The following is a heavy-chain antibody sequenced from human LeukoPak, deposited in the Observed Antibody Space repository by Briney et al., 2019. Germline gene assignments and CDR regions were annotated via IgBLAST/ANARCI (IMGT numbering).Heavy chain of an antibody. CDR2: ISYDGSNK. CDR3: AKDSDYYGMDV. Sequence: PGRSLRLSCAASGFTFSSYGMHWVRQAPGKGLEWLAVISYDGSNKYYADSVKGRFTISRDNSKNTLYLQMNSLRAEDTAVYYCAKDSDYYGMDVWGKGTTVTVSS. V-gene: IGHV3-30*18. J-gene: IGHJ6*04. CDR1: GFTFSSYG.